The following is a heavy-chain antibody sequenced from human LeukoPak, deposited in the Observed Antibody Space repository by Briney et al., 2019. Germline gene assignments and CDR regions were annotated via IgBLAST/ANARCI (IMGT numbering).Heavy chain of an antibody. CDR2: INHSGST. V-gene: IGHV4-34*01. CDR3: ARFAIPIDY. J-gene: IGHJ4*02. Sequence: SETLSLTCAVYGGSFSGYYWSWIRQPPGKGLEWIGEINHSGSTNYNPSLKSRVTISVDTSKNQFSLKLSSVTAADTAVYYCARFAIPIDYWGQGTLVTVSS. CDR1: GGSFSGYY.